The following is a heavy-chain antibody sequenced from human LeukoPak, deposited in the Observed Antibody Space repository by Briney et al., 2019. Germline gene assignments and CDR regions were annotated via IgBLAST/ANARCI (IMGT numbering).Heavy chain of an antibody. CDR1: GGSIGSSSYY. CDR2: IYYSGST. J-gene: IGHJ4*02. CDR3: ARHGRSSGGDFDY. Sequence: PSETLSLTCTVSGGSIGSSSYYWGWIRQPPGKGLEWIGSIYYSGSTYYNPSLKSRVTISVDTSKNQFSLKLSSVTAADTAVYYCARHGRSSGGDFDYWGQGTLVTVSS. V-gene: IGHV4-39*01. D-gene: IGHD6-19*01.